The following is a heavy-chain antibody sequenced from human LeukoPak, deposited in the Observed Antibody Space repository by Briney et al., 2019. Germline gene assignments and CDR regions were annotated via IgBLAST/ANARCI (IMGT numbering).Heavy chain of an antibody. V-gene: IGHV3-48*03. D-gene: IGHD6-13*01. CDR3: ARDVIAAAGPNYYYYYYMDV. CDR2: ISSSGSTI. CDR1: GFTFSSYE. J-gene: IGHJ6*03. Sequence: GGSLRLSCAASGFTFSSYEMNWVRQAPGKGLEWVSYISSSGSTIYYADSVKGRFTISRDNAKNSLYLQMNSLRAEDTAVYYCARDVIAAAGPNYYYYYYMDVWGKGTTVTISS.